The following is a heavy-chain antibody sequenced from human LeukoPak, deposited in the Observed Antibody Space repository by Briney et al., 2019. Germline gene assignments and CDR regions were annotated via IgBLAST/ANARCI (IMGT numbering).Heavy chain of an antibody. CDR2: IVVGSGNT. D-gene: IGHD1-26*01. J-gene: IGHJ6*03. Sequence: SVKVSCKASGFTFTSSAVQWVRQARGQRLEWIGWIVVGSGNTNYAQKFQERVTITRDMSTSTAYMELSSLRSEDTAVYYCAAGDHVSGSYYDYYYMDVWGKGTTVTVSS. CDR3: AAGDHVSGSYYDYYYMDV. CDR1: GFTFTSSA. V-gene: IGHV1-58*01.